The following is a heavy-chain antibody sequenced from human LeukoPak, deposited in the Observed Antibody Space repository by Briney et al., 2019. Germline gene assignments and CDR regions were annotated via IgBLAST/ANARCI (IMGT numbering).Heavy chain of an antibody. CDR3: ARKGSTLVIHAFDI. J-gene: IGHJ3*02. Sequence: GGSLRLSCAASRFNFRTSGMHWVRQAPGKGLEWVAFIQYDSSQEYYADSVKGRFTISRDNPKNTVSLQMNSLRSEDTAVYFCARKGSTLVIHAFDIWGQGTRVTVSS. V-gene: IGHV3-30*02. CDR1: RFNFRTSG. CDR2: IQYDSSQE. D-gene: IGHD2-21*01.